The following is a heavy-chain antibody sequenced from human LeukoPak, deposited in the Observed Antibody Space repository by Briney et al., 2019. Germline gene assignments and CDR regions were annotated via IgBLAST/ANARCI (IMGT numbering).Heavy chain of an antibody. D-gene: IGHD3-10*01. V-gene: IGHV1-24*01. Sequence: ASVKVSCKVSGYTLTELSMHWVRQAPGKGLEWMGGFDPEDGETIYAQKFQGRVTMTEDTSTDTAYMELSSLRSEDTAVYYCARDVGSGSYYNTFDYWGQGTLVTVSS. CDR1: GYTLTELS. CDR3: ARDVGSGSYYNTFDY. J-gene: IGHJ4*02. CDR2: FDPEDGET.